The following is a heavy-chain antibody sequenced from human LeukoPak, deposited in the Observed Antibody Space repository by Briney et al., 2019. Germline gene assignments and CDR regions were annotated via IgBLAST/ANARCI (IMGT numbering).Heavy chain of an antibody. Sequence: SETLSLTCTVSGGSISSYYWSWMRQPPGKGLEWIGYIYYSGSTNYNPSLKSRVTISVDTSKNQFSLKLSSVTAADTAVYYCARLRVQWLVMGPFDYWGQGTLVTVSS. J-gene: IGHJ4*02. V-gene: IGHV4-59*08. CDR2: IYYSGST. D-gene: IGHD6-19*01. CDR3: ARLRVQWLVMGPFDY. CDR1: GGSISSYY.